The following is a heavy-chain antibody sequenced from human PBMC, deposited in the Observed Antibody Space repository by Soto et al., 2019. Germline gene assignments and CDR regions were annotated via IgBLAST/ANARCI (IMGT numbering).Heavy chain of an antibody. V-gene: IGHV2-5*02. Sequence: GSGPTLVNPTQTLTLTCTFSGFSLSTSGVGVGWIRQPPGKALEWLALIYWDDDKRYSPSLKSRLTITKDTSKNQVVLTMTNMDPVDTATYFFPLQGFLLWFGEGVGAFDIWGQGTMVTVSS. D-gene: IGHD3-10*01. CDR3: PLQGFLLWFGEGVGAFDI. CDR1: GFSLSTSGVG. J-gene: IGHJ3*02. CDR2: IYWDDDK.